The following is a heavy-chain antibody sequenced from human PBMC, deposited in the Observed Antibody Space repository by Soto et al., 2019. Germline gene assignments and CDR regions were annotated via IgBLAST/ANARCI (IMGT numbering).Heavy chain of an antibody. D-gene: IGHD4-17*01. CDR2: IYGDDDK. CDR3: VHRTTVTSDDY. CDR1: GFSLTTNRVV. Sequence: SGPTLVNPTQTLTLTCTFSGFSLTTNRVVVGWARQPPGKAPSWLAFIYGDDDKRYSPSLWSRLTITKDTSKNQVVLTMTNLDPVDTATYYCVHRTTVTSDDYWGRGTTVTVSS. J-gene: IGHJ4*02. V-gene: IGHV2-5*02.